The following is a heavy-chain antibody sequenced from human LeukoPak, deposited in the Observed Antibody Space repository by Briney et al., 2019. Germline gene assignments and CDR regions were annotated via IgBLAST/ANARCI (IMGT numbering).Heavy chain of an antibody. CDR3: ARDYCSGGTCYSGYGY. CDR1: GITFSDYY. Sequence: PGGSLRLSCAASGITFSDYYMSWIRQAPGKGLEWVSYISSSGSTIYYADSVKGRFTISRDNAKNSLYLQMNSPRAEDTAVYYCARDYCSGGTCYSGYGYWGQGTLVTVSS. V-gene: IGHV3-11*01. CDR2: ISSSGSTI. D-gene: IGHD2-15*01. J-gene: IGHJ4*02.